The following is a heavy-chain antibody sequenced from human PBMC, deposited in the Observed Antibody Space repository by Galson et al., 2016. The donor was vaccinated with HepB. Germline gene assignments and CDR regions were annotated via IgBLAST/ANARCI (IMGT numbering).Heavy chain of an antibody. J-gene: IGHJ4*02. Sequence: QSGAEVKQPGESLKISCKGSGSSFPRYWIGWVRQMPGKGLEWMGIIYPGHSDTRYSPSFQGQVSISADKSISTAFLEWSSLKASDTAIYYCARHSISAWPADFDYWGPGTLVSVSS. V-gene: IGHV5-51*01. CDR2: IYPGHSDT. D-gene: IGHD6-19*01. CDR1: GSSFPRYW. CDR3: ARHSISAWPADFDY.